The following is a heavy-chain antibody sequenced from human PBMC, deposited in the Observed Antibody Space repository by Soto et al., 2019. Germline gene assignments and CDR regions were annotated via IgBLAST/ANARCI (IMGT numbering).Heavy chain of an antibody. V-gene: IGHV1-69*08. CDR1: GGTFSSYT. CDR2: IIPILGIA. Sequence: QVQLVQSGAEVKKPGSSVKVSCKASGGTFSSYTISWVRQAPGQGLEWMGRIIPILGIANYAQKFQGRVTITADKSTSTAYMELSSLRSEDTAVYYCARDRRTGGAFDIWGQGTMVTVSS. J-gene: IGHJ3*02. CDR3: ARDRRTGGAFDI. D-gene: IGHD3-10*01.